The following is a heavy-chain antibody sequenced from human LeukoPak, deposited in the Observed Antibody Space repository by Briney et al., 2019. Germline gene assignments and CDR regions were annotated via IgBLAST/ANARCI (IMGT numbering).Heavy chain of an antibody. Sequence: SETLSLTCAVYGGSFSGYYWSWLRQPPGKGLEWIGEINHSGSTNYNPSLKSRVTISVDTSKNQFSLKLSSVTAADTAVYYCARGISPSTIFGVVTNFDYWGQGTVVTVSS. D-gene: IGHD3-3*01. J-gene: IGHJ4*02. CDR1: GGSFSGYY. CDR3: ARGISPSTIFGVVTNFDY. V-gene: IGHV4-34*01. CDR2: INHSGST.